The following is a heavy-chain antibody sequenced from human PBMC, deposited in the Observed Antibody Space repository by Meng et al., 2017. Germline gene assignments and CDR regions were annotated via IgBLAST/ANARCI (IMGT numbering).Heavy chain of an antibody. CDR3: AREGGGNGLDY. CDR1: GVTFSAYY. D-gene: IGHD4-23*01. CDR2: ISSSSSYI. J-gene: IGHJ4*02. Sequence: VLLVGSGGGLVKPGGSLRLSCAASGVTFSAYYMSWIRQAPGKGLEWVSSISSSSSYIYYADSVKGRFTISRDNAKNSLYLQMNSLRAEDTAVYYCAREGGGNGLDYWGQGTLVTVSS. V-gene: IGHV3-11*01.